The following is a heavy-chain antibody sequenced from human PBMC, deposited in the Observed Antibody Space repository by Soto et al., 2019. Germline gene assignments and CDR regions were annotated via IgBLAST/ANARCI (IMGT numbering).Heavy chain of an antibody. CDR2: IIPLYDSP. J-gene: IGHJ4*02. Sequence: QVQLVQSGADVKKPGSSARVSCKASGGTSSTYAVHRVRQAPGQGLEWMGGIIPLYDSPYYARNFQGRFTIAADKSTDTAYMELRSLGYEDMAVYYCARGSHYCDALYWGQGTLVTVSS. V-gene: IGHV1-69*06. CDR1: GGTSSTYA. CDR3: ARGSHYCDALY. D-gene: IGHD4-17*01.